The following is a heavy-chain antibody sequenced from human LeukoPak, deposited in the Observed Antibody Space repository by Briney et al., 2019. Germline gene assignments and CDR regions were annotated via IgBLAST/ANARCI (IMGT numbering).Heavy chain of an antibody. J-gene: IGHJ5*01. CDR3: ARAPSRYDVLTGYYGGWFDS. V-gene: IGHV4-34*01. CDR1: GGSFSGYY. Sequence: SETLSLTCAVYGGSFSGYYWSWIRQPPGKGLEWIGEINHSGSSNYYPSLKSRVTISVDTSKNQSSLKLSSVTAADMAVYYCARAPSRYDVLTGYYGGWFDSWGQGTLVTVSS. CDR2: INHSGSS. D-gene: IGHD3-9*01.